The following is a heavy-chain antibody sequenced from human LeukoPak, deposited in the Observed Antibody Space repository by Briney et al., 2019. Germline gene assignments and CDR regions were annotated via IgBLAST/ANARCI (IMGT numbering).Heavy chain of an antibody. CDR1: GGSISSYY. Sequence: PSETLSLTCTVSGGSISSYYWSWIRQPAGKGLEWIARIYTSGSTNYNPSLKSRVTKSVDTSKNEFSQKQSSVPAADTAVYYCARERIHSLADWGQGTLVSDCS. D-gene: IGHD6-19*01. V-gene: IGHV4-4*07. CDR2: IYTSGST. CDR3: ARERIHSLAD. J-gene: IGHJ4*02.